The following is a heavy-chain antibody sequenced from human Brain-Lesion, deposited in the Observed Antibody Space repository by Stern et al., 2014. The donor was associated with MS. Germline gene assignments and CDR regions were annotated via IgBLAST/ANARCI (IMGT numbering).Heavy chain of an antibody. Sequence: VQLVESGPGLVKPSGTLSLTCAVSGGSISSSNWWSWVRQSPGKGLEWIGESDHSGSTIYNPALKSRVTVSVDKSKNRFSPNLSSVTAADTAVYFCARFPASRPHVFDSWGQGTLVTVSS. CDR1: GGSISSSNW. J-gene: IGHJ4*02. V-gene: IGHV4-4*02. CDR2: SDHSGST. CDR3: ARFPASRPHVFDS. D-gene: IGHD6-13*01.